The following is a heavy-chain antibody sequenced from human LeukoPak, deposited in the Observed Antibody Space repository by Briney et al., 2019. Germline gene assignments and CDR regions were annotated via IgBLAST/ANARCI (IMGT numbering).Heavy chain of an antibody. V-gene: IGHV4-61*02. CDR2: IFSSGST. Sequence: SETLSLTCTVSGASISSGTYYWSWIRQPAGRGLEWIGRIFSSGSTNYNPSLKSRVTISIDMSRTQFSLKLSSVTAADTAVYFCARSRADTGYGFYWGQGTLVTVSS. CDR1: GASISSGTYY. J-gene: IGHJ4*02. CDR3: ARSRADTGYGFY. D-gene: IGHD5-18*01.